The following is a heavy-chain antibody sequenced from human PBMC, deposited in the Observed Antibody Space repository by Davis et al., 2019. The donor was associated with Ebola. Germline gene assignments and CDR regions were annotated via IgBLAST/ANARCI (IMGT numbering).Heavy chain of an antibody. V-gene: IGHV1-18*04. D-gene: IGHD1-1*01. CDR1: GYTFTSYG. Sequence: AASVKVSCKASGYTFTSYGITWVRQAPGQGLEWMGWINPHNGNRNYAQNVQGRVTMTTDTSTSTAYMEVGSLRSDDTAVYYCARAQFPTTSDHWGQRTLVTVSS. CDR3: ARAQFPTTSDH. J-gene: IGHJ4*02. CDR2: INPHNGNR.